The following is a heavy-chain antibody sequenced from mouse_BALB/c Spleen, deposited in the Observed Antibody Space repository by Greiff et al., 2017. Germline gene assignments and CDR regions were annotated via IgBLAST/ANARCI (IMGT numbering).Heavy chain of an antibody. CDR3: ARDLGTTGTRFAY. J-gene: IGHJ3*01. V-gene: IGHV5-6-3*01. Sequence: EVMLVESGGGLVQPGGSLKLSCAASGFTFSSYGMSWVRQTPDKRLELVATINSNGGSTYYPDSVKGRFTISRDNAKNTLYLQMSSLKSEDTAMYYCARDLGTTGTRFAYWGQGTLVTVSA. CDR2: INSNGGST. CDR1: GFTFSSYG. D-gene: IGHD4-1*01.